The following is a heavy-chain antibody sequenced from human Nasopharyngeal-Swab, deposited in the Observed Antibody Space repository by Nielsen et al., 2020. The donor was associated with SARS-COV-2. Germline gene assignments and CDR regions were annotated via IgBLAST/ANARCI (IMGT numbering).Heavy chain of an antibody. D-gene: IGHD3-22*01. CDR1: GFTFSTYA. CDR2: ISGSGGSA. Sequence: GESLKISCVASGFTFSTYAMSWVRKAPGKGLDWVSAISGSGGSAYYADSVKGRFTISRDNSKNTVYLQMNTLRAEDTAVYYCAKDYYDSSGYLEYYFDYWGQGTLVTVSS. CDR3: AKDYYDSSGYLEYYFDY. J-gene: IGHJ4*02. V-gene: IGHV3-23*01.